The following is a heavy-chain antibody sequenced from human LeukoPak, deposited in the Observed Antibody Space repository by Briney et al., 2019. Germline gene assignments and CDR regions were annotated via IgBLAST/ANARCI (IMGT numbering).Heavy chain of an antibody. V-gene: IGHV1-8*01. CDR2: MNPNSGNT. J-gene: IGHJ3*02. CDR3: ASNVVVVAATEAFDI. CDR1: GYTFTSYD. Sequence: ASVKVSCKASGYTFTSYDINWVRQATGQGLEWMGWMNPNSGNTGYAQKFQGRVTMTRNTSISTAYMELSSLRSEDTAVYYCASNVVVVAATEAFDIWGQGTMVTVPS. D-gene: IGHD2-15*01.